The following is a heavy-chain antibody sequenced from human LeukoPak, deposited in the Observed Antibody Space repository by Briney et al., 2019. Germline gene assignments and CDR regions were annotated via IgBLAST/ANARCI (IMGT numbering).Heavy chain of an antibody. V-gene: IGHV4-39*02. CDR1: GGSISSSSYY. CDR2: IYYSGST. Sequence: SKTLSLTCTVSGGSISSSSYYWGWIRQPPGKGLEWIGSIYYSGSTYYNPSLKSRVTISVDTSKNQFSLKLSSVTAADTAVYYCARDRITMIAPTTYYYGMDVWGQGTTVTVSS. D-gene: IGHD3-22*01. CDR3: ARDRITMIAPTTYYYGMDV. J-gene: IGHJ6*02.